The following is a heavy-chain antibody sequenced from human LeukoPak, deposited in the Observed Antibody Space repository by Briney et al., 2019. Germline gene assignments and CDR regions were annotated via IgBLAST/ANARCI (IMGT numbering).Heavy chain of an antibody. V-gene: IGHV3-7*01. Sequence: GGSLRLSCAASGFTFSSYWMSWVRQAPGKGLEWVANIKQDGSEKYYVDSVKGRFTISRDNAKNSLYLQMNSLRAEDTAVYYCACRGHYYDSSGYSGKRDYWGQGTLSPSPQ. CDR2: IKQDGSEK. CDR3: ACRGHYYDSSGYSGKRDY. CDR1: GFTFSSYW. D-gene: IGHD3-22*01. J-gene: IGHJ4*02.